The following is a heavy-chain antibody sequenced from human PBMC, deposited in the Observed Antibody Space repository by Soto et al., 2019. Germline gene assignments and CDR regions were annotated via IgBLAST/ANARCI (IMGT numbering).Heavy chain of an antibody. J-gene: IGHJ6*02. CDR3: ARSYGSGSYGDYYYGMDV. V-gene: IGHV4-59*01. D-gene: IGHD3-10*01. CDR1: GGSISSYY. CDR2: IYYSGST. Sequence: SETLSLTCTVSGGSISSYYWSWMRQPPGKGLEWIGYIYYSGSTNYNPSLKSRVTISVDTSKNQFSLKLSSVTAADTAVYYCARSYGSGSYGDYYYGMDVWGQGTTVTVSS.